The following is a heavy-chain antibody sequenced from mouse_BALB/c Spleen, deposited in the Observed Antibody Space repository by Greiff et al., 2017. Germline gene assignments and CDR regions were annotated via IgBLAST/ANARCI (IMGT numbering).Heavy chain of an antibody. CDR3: ARLGDSSGYVDY. CDR2: ISNGGGST. V-gene: IGHV5-12-2*01. D-gene: IGHD3-2*01. Sequence: EVNVVESGGGLVQPGGSLKLSCAASGSTFSSYTMSWVRQTPEKRLEWVAYISNGGGSTYYPDTVKGRFTISRDNAKNTLYLQMSSLKSEDTAMYYCARLGDSSGYVDYWGQGTTLTVSS. CDR1: GSTFSSYT. J-gene: IGHJ2*01.